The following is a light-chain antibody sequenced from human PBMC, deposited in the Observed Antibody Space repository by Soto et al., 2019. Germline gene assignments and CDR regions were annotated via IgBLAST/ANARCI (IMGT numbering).Light chain of an antibody. V-gene: IGKV1-5*03. Sequence: DIQMTQSPSTLSASVGDRVTITCRASQSISSWLAWYQQKPGKAPKLLIYKASSLESGVPSRLSGSGSGTEFTLTLSSLQPDDFATYYCQQYNIFPTFGKGTKVEIK. CDR1: QSISSW. J-gene: IGKJ1*01. CDR3: QQYNIFPT. CDR2: KAS.